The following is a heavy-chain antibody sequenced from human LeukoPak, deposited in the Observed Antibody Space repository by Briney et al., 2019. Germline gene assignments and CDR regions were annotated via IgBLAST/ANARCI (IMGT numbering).Heavy chain of an antibody. CDR3: ARDGDSWNDFDH. CDR1: GFSFSTSW. D-gene: IGHD1-1*01. V-gene: IGHV3-7*01. CDR2: IRKDGREI. J-gene: IGHJ4*02. Sequence: GSLRLSCVASGFSFSTSWITWVRQAPGKGLEWVANIRKDGREIHYADSLKGRFTISRDNTKNSLFLQMNSLRAEDTGVYYCARDGDSWNDFDHWGQGTLVTVSS.